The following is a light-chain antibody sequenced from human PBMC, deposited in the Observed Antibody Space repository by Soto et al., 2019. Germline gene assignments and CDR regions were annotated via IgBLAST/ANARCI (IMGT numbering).Light chain of an antibody. V-gene: IGKV3D-15*01. CDR3: QQYDNWPPT. Sequence: EVVMTQSPATLSVSPGEGVTLSCRASQSVNSNLAWYQQKPGQAPRLLIYGASTRATGIPARFSGSGSGTEFTLTISSLQSEDFAVYCCQQYDNWPPTFGGGTKVDIK. CDR1: QSVNSN. CDR2: GAS. J-gene: IGKJ4*01.